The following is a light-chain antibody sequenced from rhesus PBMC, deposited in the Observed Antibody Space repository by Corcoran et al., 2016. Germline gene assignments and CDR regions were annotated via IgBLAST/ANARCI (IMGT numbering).Light chain of an antibody. CDR1: QGISSW. J-gene: IGKJ4*01. CDR2: KAS. CDR3: QQYSSRPLT. V-gene: IGKV1-22*01. Sequence: DIQMTQSPSSLSASVGDTVTIPCRASQGISSWLAWYQQKPGKAPKLLIYKASSLQSGVPSRFSGSGSGTDFTLTISSLQSEDFATYYCQQYSSRPLTFGGGTKVEIK.